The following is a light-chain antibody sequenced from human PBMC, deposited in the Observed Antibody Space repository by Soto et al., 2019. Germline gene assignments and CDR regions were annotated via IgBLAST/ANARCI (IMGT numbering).Light chain of an antibody. V-gene: IGLV1-51*02. Sequence: QSALTQPPSVSAAPGQKVTISCSGSTSNIGNNYVSWFQQLPGTAPKLIIYQSNRRPSGIPDRFSGSKSGTSATLGITGLQTGDEADYYCGSWDRSVSGFVFGTGTKVTVL. CDR3: GSWDRSVSGFV. CDR2: QSN. J-gene: IGLJ1*01. CDR1: TSNIGNNY.